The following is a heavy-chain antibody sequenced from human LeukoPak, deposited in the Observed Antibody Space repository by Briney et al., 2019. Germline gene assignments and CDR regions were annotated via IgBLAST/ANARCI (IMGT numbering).Heavy chain of an antibody. V-gene: IGHV3-49*03. CDR2: IRSKAYGGTT. J-gene: IGHJ4*02. Sequence: GGSLRLSCTASGFTFGDYAMSWFRQAPGKGLEWVGFIRSKAYGGTTEYAASVKGRFTISRDDSKSIAYLQMNSLRTEDTAVYYCTRTSWGYYDSSGYSYYFDYWGQGTLVTVSS. CDR3: TRTSWGYYDSSGYSYYFDY. CDR1: GFTFGDYA. D-gene: IGHD3-22*01.